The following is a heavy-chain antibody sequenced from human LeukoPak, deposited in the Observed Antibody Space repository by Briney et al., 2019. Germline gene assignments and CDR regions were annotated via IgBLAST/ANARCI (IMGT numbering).Heavy chain of an antibody. V-gene: IGHV3-49*04. CDR1: GFTFGDHA. Sequence: TGGSLRLSCSASGFTFGDHAMSWVRQAPGKGLEWVGFIRSKGYGGTTEYAASVESRFSLSRDDSKNFVYLQMSSLKTEDTAVYYCTRVRSGNDFDYWGQGTLVTVSS. D-gene: IGHD3-10*01. J-gene: IGHJ4*02. CDR2: IRSKGYGGTT. CDR3: TRVRSGNDFDY.